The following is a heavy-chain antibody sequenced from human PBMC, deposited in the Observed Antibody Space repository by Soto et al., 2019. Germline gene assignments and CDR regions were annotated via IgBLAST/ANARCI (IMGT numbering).Heavy chain of an antibody. CDR2: ISYDGSNK. D-gene: IGHD5-12*01. V-gene: IGHV3-30-3*01. Sequence: QVQLVESGGGVVQPGRSLRLSCAASGFTFSSYAMHWVRQAPGKGLEWVAVISYDGSNKYYADSVKGRFTISRDNSKNTLYLQMNSLRAEDTAVYYCATRPGRYSSYDFDYWGQGTLVTVSS. J-gene: IGHJ4*02. CDR3: ATRPGRYSSYDFDY. CDR1: GFTFSSYA.